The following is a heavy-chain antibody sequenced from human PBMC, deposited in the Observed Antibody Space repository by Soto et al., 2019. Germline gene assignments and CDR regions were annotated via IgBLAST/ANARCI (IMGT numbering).Heavy chain of an antibody. V-gene: IGHV4-34*01. J-gene: IGHJ6*03. CDR3: ARGVWQQLTISYYYMDV. D-gene: IGHD6-13*01. CDR2: INHSGST. Sequence: QVQLQQWGAGLLKPSETLSLTCAVYGGSFSGYYWSWIRQPPGKGLEWIGEINHSGSTNYNPSLNSRVTISVDTSKNQFSLKLSSVTAADTAVYYCARGVWQQLTISYYYMDVWGKGTTVTVSS. CDR1: GGSFSGYY.